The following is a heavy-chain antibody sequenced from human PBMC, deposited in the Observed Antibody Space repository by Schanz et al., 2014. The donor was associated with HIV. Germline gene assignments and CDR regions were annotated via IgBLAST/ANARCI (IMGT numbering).Heavy chain of an antibody. CDR3: ARVNKDIGGYYFDY. CDR2: IIPIFGTA. Sequence: QVQLVQSGAEVKKPGSSVKVSCKASGGSFSSYAINWVRQAPGQGLEWMGGIIPIFGTANYAQKFQGRVTITADESASTAYMELNSLRSDDTAVYYCARVNKDIGGYYFDYWGQGTLVTVSS. D-gene: IGHD2-15*01. CDR1: GGSFSSYA. V-gene: IGHV1-69*01. J-gene: IGHJ4*02.